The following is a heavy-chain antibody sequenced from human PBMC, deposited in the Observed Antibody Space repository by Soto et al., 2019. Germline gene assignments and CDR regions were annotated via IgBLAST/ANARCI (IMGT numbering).Heavy chain of an antibody. J-gene: IGHJ4*02. D-gene: IGHD3-9*01. Sequence: SETLSLTCTVSGGSISTYYWSWIRQPPGKGLEWIGYIYYRGNTDYNPSLKSRVTISLDTPKNQFSLKLSSVTAADTAVYYCARHPGYYDILTGYTTYYFDYWGQGILVTVSS. CDR1: GGSISTYY. CDR2: IYYRGNT. V-gene: IGHV4-59*08. CDR3: ARHPGYYDILTGYTTYYFDY.